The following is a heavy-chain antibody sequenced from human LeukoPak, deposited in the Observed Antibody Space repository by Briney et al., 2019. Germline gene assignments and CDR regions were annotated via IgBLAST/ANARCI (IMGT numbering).Heavy chain of an antibody. CDR3: ARHPGGSSWFEGPDC. D-gene: IGHD6-13*01. CDR2: ISYSGNT. V-gene: IGHV4-39*01. J-gene: IGHJ4*02. CDR1: GFTFSNYA. Sequence: PGGSLRLSCAASGFTFSNYAMNWVRQAPGKGLEWIGTISYSGNTYYNPSLKSRVAISIDTSKNQFSLKLNSVTAADTALYYCARHPGGSSWFEGPDCWGQGTLVTVSS.